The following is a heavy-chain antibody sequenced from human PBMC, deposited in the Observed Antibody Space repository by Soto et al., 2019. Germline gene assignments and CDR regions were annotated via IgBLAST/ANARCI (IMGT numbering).Heavy chain of an antibody. CDR3: AKDTRSGWLDYYGMDV. Sequence: QVQLVESGGGVVQPGRSLRLSCAASGFTFSSYGMHWVRQAPGKGLEWGAVISYDGSNKYYADSVKGRFTISRDNSKNTLYLQMNSLRAEDTAVYYCAKDTRSGWLDYYGMDVWGQGTTVTVSS. J-gene: IGHJ6*02. CDR2: ISYDGSNK. D-gene: IGHD6-19*01. CDR1: GFTFSSYG. V-gene: IGHV3-30*18.